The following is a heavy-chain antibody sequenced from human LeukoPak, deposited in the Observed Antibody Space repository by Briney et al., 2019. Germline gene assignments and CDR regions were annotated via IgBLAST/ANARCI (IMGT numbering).Heavy chain of an antibody. J-gene: IGHJ4*02. D-gene: IGHD4-17*01. V-gene: IGHV4-4*02. CDR1: GGSISSSNW. CDR3: ARARYYYGDYFFDY. Sequence: PSGTLSLTCAVSGGSISSSNWWSWVRQPPGKGLEWIGEINHSGSTNYNPSLKSRVTISVDTSKNQFSLKLSSVTAADTAVYYCARARYYYGDYFFDYWGQGTLVTVSS. CDR2: INHSGST.